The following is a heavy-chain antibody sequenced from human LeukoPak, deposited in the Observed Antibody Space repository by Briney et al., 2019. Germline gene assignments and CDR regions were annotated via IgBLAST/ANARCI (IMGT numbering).Heavy chain of an antibody. CDR3: AKDRRAYSGSYFDY. Sequence: GGSLRLSCAASGFTFSRYGMHWVRQAPGKGLEGVAFIRYDGSNKYYADSVKGRFTISRDNSKNTLYLQMDSLRAEDTAVYYCAKDRRAYSGSYFDYWGQGTLVTVSS. CDR2: IRYDGSNK. V-gene: IGHV3-30*02. CDR1: GFTFSRYG. D-gene: IGHD1-26*01. J-gene: IGHJ4*02.